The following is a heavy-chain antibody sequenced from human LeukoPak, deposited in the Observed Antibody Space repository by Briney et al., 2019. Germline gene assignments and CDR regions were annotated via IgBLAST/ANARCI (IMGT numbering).Heavy chain of an antibody. J-gene: IGHJ1*01. V-gene: IGHV1-8*02. D-gene: IGHD3-16*01. Sequence: ASVKVSCKASGYTFTSYGINWVRQATGQGLEWMGWMNPNSGNTGYAQKFQGRVTMTRNTSISTAYMELSSLRSEDTAVYYCARDPDFGDEGYFQHWGQGTLVTVSS. CDR1: GYTFTSYG. CDR3: ARDPDFGDEGYFQH. CDR2: MNPNSGNT.